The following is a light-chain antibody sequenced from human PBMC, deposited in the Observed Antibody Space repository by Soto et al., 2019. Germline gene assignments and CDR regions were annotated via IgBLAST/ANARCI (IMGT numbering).Light chain of an antibody. CDR3: SSYTRSSTSYV. J-gene: IGLJ1*01. V-gene: IGLV2-8*01. CDR2: EVT. Sequence: QSALTQPPSASGSPGQSVTISCTGTSGDVGGYDYVSWYQQHPGKAPKLMIYEVTKRPLGVPDRFSGSKSGNTASLTVSGLQAEDEADYYCSSYTRSSTSYVFGTGTKVTVL. CDR1: SGDVGGYDY.